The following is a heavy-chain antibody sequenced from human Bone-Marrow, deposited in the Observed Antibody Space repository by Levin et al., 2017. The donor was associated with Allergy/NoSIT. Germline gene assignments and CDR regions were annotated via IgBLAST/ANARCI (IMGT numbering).Heavy chain of an antibody. Sequence: SETLSLTCTVSGGSISSSSYYWGWIRQPPGKGLEWIGSIYYSGSTYYNPSLKSRVTISVDTSKNQFPLKLSPVTAADTAVYYCARDGMITFGGVIVTKFDYWGQGTLVTVSS. J-gene: IGHJ4*02. D-gene: IGHD3-16*02. CDR2: IYYSGST. CDR1: GGSISSSSYY. CDR3: ARDGMITFGGVIVTKFDY. V-gene: IGHV4-39*06.